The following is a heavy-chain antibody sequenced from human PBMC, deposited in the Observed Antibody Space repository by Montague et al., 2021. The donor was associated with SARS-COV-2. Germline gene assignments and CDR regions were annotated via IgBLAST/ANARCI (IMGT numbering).Heavy chain of an antibody. CDR2: IYYSGST. Sequence: SETLSLTCTVSGGSISSYYWSWIRQPPGKGLEWIGYIYYSGSTNYNPSLKSLVTISVDTSKNQFSLKLTSVTAADTAVYYCARGRDGYYHRSALFDYWGQGTLVTVSS. CDR3: ARGRDGYYHRSALFDY. CDR1: GGSISSYY. D-gene: IGHD3-22*01. V-gene: IGHV4-59*01. J-gene: IGHJ4*02.